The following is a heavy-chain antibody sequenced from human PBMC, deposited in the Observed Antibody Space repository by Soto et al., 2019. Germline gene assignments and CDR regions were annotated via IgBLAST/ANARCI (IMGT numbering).Heavy chain of an antibody. J-gene: IGHJ4*02. CDR1: GVTFSDYY. Sequence: PGGSLKLSCAASGVTFSDYYVSWIRQAPGKGLEWVSYISSSSSYTNYADSVKGRFTISRDNAKNSLYLQMNSLRAEDTAVYYCARTGGENDYWGQGTLVTVSS. V-gene: IGHV3-11*06. D-gene: IGHD2-8*02. CDR2: ISSSSSYT. CDR3: ARTGGENDY.